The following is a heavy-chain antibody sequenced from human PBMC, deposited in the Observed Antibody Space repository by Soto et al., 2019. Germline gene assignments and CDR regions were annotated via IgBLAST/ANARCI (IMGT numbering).Heavy chain of an antibody. CDR3: ARDQGLLRYGYGEY. CDR2: IGNDPSYL. Sequence: EVQLVESGGGLVKPGGSLRLSCEASGFSFSRHSMNWVRQAPGKGLEWVSSIGNDPSYLYYAGSVKGRFTISRDNAKNSLYLQMNSLRVEDTAVYYCARDQGLLRYGYGEYWGQGTPVTVSS. CDR1: GFSFSRHS. J-gene: IGHJ4*02. V-gene: IGHV3-21*06. D-gene: IGHD3-9*01.